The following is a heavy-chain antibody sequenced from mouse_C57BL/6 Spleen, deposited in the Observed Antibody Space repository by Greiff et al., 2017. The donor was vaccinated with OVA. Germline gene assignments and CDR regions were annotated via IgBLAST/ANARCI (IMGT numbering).Heavy chain of an antibody. J-gene: IGHJ3*01. CDR1: GYTFTSYW. V-gene: IGHV1-72*01. CDR3: ARADGYPFAY. CDR2: IDPSGGGT. Sequence: QVQLQQPGAELVKPGASVKLSCKASGYTFTSYWMHWVKQRPGRGLEWIGRIDPSGGGTKYNEKFKSKATLTVDKPSSTAYMQLSCLTSEDSAGYYCARADGYPFAYWGQGTLVTVSA. D-gene: IGHD2-3*01.